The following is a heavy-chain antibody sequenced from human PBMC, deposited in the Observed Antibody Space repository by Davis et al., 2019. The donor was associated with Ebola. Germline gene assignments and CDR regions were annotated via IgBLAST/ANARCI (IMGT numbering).Heavy chain of an antibody. CDR1: GFTFSSYA. D-gene: IGHD1-1*01. CDR3: ARDGFKNGLDY. CDR2: ISYDGSNK. J-gene: IGHJ4*02. Sequence: PGGSLRLSCAASGFTFSSYAMHWVRQAPVKGLEWVAVISYDGSNKYYADSVKGRFTISRDNSKNTLYLQMNSRRAEDTAVYYCARDGFKNGLDYWGQGTLVTVSS. V-gene: IGHV3-30-3*01.